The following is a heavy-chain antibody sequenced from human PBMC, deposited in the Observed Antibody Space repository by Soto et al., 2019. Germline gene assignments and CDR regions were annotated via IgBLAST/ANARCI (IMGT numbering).Heavy chain of an antibody. CDR3: ARGLTAHSY. Sequence: GGSLRLSCVASGFTFSPYWMTWVRQVPGKGLEWVANINQDVTKKFYVDSVKGRFTISRDNANNSVFLQMNSLRVEDTALYYCARGLTAHSYWGQGTLVTVSS. CDR2: INQDVTKK. CDR1: GFTFSPYW. V-gene: IGHV3-7*01. D-gene: IGHD5-18*01. J-gene: IGHJ4*02.